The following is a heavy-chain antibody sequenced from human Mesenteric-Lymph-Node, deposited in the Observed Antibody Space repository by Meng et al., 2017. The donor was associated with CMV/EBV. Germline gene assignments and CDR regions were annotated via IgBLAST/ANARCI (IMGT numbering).Heavy chain of an antibody. D-gene: IGHD3-9*01. CDR1: GFTFRSYA. CDR2: ISGSGGST. Sequence: GESLKISCEASGFTFRSYAMSWVRLVPGKGLEWVSAISGSGGSTYYADSVKGRFTISRDNSKNTLYLQMNSLRAEDTAVYYCAKGNALYFDWLSSFDYWGQGTLVTVSS. V-gene: IGHV3-23*01. J-gene: IGHJ4*02. CDR3: AKGNALYFDWLSSFDY.